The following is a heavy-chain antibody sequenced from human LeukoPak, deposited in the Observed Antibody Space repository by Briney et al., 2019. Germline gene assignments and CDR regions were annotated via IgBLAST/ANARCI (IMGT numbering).Heavy chain of an antibody. V-gene: IGHV1-18*01. CDR1: GYTFTTHA. D-gene: IGHD4-11*01. CDR3: ARDRSNLNAFDI. Sequence: ASVKVSCKASGYTFTTHAINWVRQAPGQGLEWMGWISAYNGNTNYAQKLQGRVTMTTDTSTSTAYMELRSLRSDDTAVYYCARDRSNLNAFDIWGQGTMVTVSS. J-gene: IGHJ3*02. CDR2: ISAYNGNT.